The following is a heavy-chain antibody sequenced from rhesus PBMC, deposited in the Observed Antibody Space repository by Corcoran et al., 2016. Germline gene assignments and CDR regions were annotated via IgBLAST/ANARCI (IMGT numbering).Heavy chain of an antibody. CDR2: ISGSSGST. V-gene: IGHV4S19*01. D-gene: IGHD3-22*01. Sequence: QVQLQELGPGLVKPSETLSLTCAVSGGSISSSNWWSWIRPPPGKGLEWIGYISGSSGSTYYNPSLKSRVTISKDTSKNQFSLKLSSVTAADTAVYYCARVLEYHWYFDIWGPGTPITISS. CDR3: ARVLEYHWYFDI. J-gene: IGHJ2*01. CDR1: GGSISSSNW.